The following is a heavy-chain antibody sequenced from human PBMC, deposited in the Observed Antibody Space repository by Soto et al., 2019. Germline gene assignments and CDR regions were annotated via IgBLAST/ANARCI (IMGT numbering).Heavy chain of an antibody. D-gene: IGHD2-8*01. CDR2: IYSGGST. CDR1: RFTASTNY. Sequence: HPGGSLRLSCAASRFTASTNYMTWVRQAPGKGLEWVSVIYSGGSTYYADSVKGRFTISRDNSKNTLYLQMNSLRAEDTAVYYCARDQGWYANWGQGTLVTVSS. V-gene: IGHV3-53*01. J-gene: IGHJ4*02. CDR3: ARDQGWYAN.